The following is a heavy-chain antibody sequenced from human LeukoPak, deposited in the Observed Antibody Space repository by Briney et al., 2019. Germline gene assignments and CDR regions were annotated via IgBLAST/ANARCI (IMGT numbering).Heavy chain of an antibody. CDR2: ISSSSSYI. J-gene: IGHJ4*02. CDR3: ANSYGYCSGGSCYWVY. CDR1: GFTFSSYS. D-gene: IGHD2-15*01. Sequence: GSLRLSCAASGFTFSSYSMNWVRQAPGKGLEWVSSISSSSSYIYYADSVKGRFTISRDNAKNSLYLQMNSLRAEDTAVYYCANSYGYCSGGSCYWVYWGQGTLVTVSS. V-gene: IGHV3-21*01.